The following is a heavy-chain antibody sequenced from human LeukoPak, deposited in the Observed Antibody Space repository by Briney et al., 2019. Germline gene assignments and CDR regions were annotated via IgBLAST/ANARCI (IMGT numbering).Heavy chain of an antibody. CDR1: GGSISSGSYY. D-gene: IGHD3-22*01. V-gene: IGHV4-61*02. J-gene: IGHJ4*02. CDR3: ARVTTGGYYNC. CDR2: IYTSGST. Sequence: SETLSLTCTVPGGSISSGSYYWSWIRRPAGKGLEWIGRIYTSGSTNYNPSLKSRVTISVDTSKNQFSLKLSSVTAADTAVYYCARVTTGGYYNCWGQGTLVTVSS.